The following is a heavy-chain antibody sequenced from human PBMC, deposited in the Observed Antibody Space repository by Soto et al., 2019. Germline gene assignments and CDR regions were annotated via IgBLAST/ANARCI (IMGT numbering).Heavy chain of an antibody. CDR3: TRGHPRDQWFDP. Sequence: SETLSLTCTVSGGAVSSGTYYWSWLRQPPGKGLEWIGHTYLTGSTNYNPSLKSRVTMSLDTSRNHFSLKLSSVTAAATALYYCTRGHPRDQWFDPWGLGTLVTVSS. D-gene: IGHD2-2*01. CDR2: TYLTGST. V-gene: IGHV4-61*01. J-gene: IGHJ5*02. CDR1: GGAVSSGTYY.